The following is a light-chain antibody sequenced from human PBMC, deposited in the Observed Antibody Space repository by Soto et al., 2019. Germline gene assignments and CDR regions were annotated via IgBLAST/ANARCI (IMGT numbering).Light chain of an antibody. J-gene: IGKJ4*01. CDR1: QSVSSN. CDR3: QQYNVWPLT. Sequence: EIVMTQSPATLSVSPGERATLSCRASQSVSSNLAWYHQKPGPPPKLLIYVASTRATGIPARFSGSGSGTEFTLTISSLQSDDVAVYYCQQYNVWPLTFGGGTKVEFK. CDR2: VAS. V-gene: IGKV3-15*01.